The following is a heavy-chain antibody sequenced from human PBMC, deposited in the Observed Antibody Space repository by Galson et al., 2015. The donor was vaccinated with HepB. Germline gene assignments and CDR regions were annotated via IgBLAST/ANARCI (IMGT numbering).Heavy chain of an antibody. J-gene: IGHJ6*02. CDR1: GYTFTSYY. Sequence: SVKVSCKASGYTFTSYYMHWVRQAPGQGLEWMGIINPSGGSTSYAQKLQGRVTMTRDTSTSTVYMELSSLRSEDTAVYYCARGPITFGYYYYYGMDVWGQGTTVTVSS. CDR3: ARGPITFGYYYYYGMDV. D-gene: IGHD3-16*01. CDR2: INPSGGST. V-gene: IGHV1-46*04.